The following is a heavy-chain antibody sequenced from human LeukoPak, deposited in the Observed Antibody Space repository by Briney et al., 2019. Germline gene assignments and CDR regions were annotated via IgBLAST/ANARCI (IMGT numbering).Heavy chain of an antibody. J-gene: IGHJ4*03. Sequence: GGSLRLSCAASGFTFSNDWMHWVRQAPGKGLVWVSRINTDGSTTTYADSVKGRFTISRDNAKNTLYLQMNSLRVEETAGYYCARGRGGNYHYWGQGTPVTVSS. V-gene: IGHV3-74*01. CDR2: INTDGSTT. D-gene: IGHD4-23*01. CDR3: ARGRGGNYHY. CDR1: GFTFSNDW.